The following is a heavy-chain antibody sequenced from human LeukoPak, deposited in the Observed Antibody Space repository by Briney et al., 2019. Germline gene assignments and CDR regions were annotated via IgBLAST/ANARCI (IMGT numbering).Heavy chain of an antibody. Sequence: KPSETLSLTCTVSGGSISSYYWSWIRQPPGKGLEWIGYIYYSGSTNYNPSLKSRVTISVDTSKNQFSLKLSSVTAADTAVYYCARYPWGSGGNVRNDAFDIWGQGTMVTVSS. CDR1: GGSISSYY. V-gene: IGHV4-59*01. D-gene: IGHD4-23*01. J-gene: IGHJ3*02. CDR2: IYYSGST. CDR3: ARYPWGSGGNVRNDAFDI.